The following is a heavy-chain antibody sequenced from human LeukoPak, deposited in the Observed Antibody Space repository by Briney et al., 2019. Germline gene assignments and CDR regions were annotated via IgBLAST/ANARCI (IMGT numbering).Heavy chain of an antibody. J-gene: IGHJ4*02. D-gene: IGHD4-17*01. CDR2: ISYDGSNK. V-gene: IGHV3-30*04. CDR1: GFTFSSYA. Sequence: GGSLRLSCAASGFTFSSYAMHWVRQAPGKGLEWVEVISYDGSNKYYADSVKGRFTISRDNSKNTLYLQMNSLRAEDTAVYYCARDHTTGAADYWGQGTLVTVSS. CDR3: ARDHTTGAADY.